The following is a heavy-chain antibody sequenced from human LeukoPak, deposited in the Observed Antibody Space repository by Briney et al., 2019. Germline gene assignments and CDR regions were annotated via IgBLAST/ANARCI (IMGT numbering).Heavy chain of an antibody. Sequence: IPSETLSLTCTVSGGSISSYYWSWIRQPPGKGLEWIGYIYYSGSTNYNPSLKSRVTISVDTSKNQFSLKLSSVTAADTAVYYCATQRKWLRLRIGYFDYWGQGTLVTVSS. D-gene: IGHD5-12*01. CDR3: ATQRKWLRLRIGYFDY. CDR1: GGSISSYY. CDR2: IYYSGST. V-gene: IGHV4-59*12. J-gene: IGHJ4*02.